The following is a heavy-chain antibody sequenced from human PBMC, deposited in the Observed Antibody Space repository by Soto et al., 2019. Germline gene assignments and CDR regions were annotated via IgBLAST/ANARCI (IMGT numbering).Heavy chain of an antibody. J-gene: IGHJ5*02. Sequence: PSETLSLTCTVSGGSIRSGGYYWSWIRQHPGKGLEWIGYIYYSGSTCYNPSLKSRVTISVDTSKNQFSLKLSSVTAADTAVYYCARTLYSYGFNWFDPWGQGTLVTVSS. D-gene: IGHD5-18*01. CDR2: IYYSGST. CDR1: GGSIRSGGYY. V-gene: IGHV4-31*03. CDR3: ARTLYSYGFNWFDP.